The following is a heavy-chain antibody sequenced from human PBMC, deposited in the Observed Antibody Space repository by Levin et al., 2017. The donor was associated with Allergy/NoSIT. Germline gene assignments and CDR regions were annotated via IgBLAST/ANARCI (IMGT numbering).Heavy chain of an antibody. Sequence: QTLSLTCTFSGFSLSTSGMRVSWIRQPPGKALEWLARIDWDDDKFYSTSLKTRLTISKDTSKNQVVLTMTNMDPVDTATYYCARTYGVGATPFDYWGQGTLVTVSS. D-gene: IGHD1-26*01. CDR2: IDWDDDK. CDR3: ARTYGVGATPFDY. J-gene: IGHJ4*02. CDR1: GFSLSTSGMR. V-gene: IGHV2-70*04.